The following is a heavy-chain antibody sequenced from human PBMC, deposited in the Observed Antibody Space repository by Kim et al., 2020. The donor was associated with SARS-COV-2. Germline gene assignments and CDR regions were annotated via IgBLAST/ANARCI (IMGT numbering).Heavy chain of an antibody. CDR1: GGTFSSYA. CDR3: ARERGYCGGDSIVGDCGMEG. D-gene: IGHD2-21*02. Sequence: SVKVSCKASGGTFSSYAISWVRQAPGQGLEWMGGIIPIFGTANYAQKFQGRVTITADESTSTAYMELSSLRSEDTAVYYCARERGYCGGDSIVGDCGMEGWGQGTTVTVSS. J-gene: IGHJ6*02. CDR2: IIPIFGTA. V-gene: IGHV1-69*13.